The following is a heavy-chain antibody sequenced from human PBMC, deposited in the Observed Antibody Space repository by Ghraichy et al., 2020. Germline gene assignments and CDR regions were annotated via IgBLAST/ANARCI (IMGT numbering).Heavy chain of an antibody. CDR2: ISYDGSNK. CDR3: AKDTRYSSGWEGACDY. J-gene: IGHJ4*02. D-gene: IGHD6-19*01. V-gene: IGHV3-30*18. Sequence: GEPLNISCAASGFTFSSYGMHWVRQAPGKGLEWVAVISYDGSNKYYADSVKGRFTISRDNSKNTLYLQMNSLRAEDTAVYYCAKDTRYSSGWEGACDYWGQGTLVTVSS. CDR1: GFTFSSYG.